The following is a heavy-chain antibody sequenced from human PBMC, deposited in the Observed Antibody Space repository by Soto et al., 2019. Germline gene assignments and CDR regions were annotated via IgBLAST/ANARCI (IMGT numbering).Heavy chain of an antibody. CDR1: GGTFSSYT. Sequence: QVQLVQSGAEVKKPGSSVKVSCKASGGTFSSYTISWVRQAPGQGLEWMGRIIPILGIANYAQKFQRRVTITADKSTSTAYMELSSLRSEDTAVYYCARGGPITGWFDPWGQGTLVTVSS. CDR3: ARGGPITGWFDP. D-gene: IGHD1-20*01. CDR2: IIPILGIA. V-gene: IGHV1-69*02. J-gene: IGHJ5*02.